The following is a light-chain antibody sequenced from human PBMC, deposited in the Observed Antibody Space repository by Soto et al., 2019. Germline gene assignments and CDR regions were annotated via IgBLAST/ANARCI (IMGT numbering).Light chain of an antibody. CDR3: NSFTTSSTYV. CDR2: EVN. J-gene: IGLJ1*01. Sequence: QSALTQPASVSGSPGQSITISCTGTSSDIGSYNRVSWYQQPPGTAPKLIIYEVNNRPSGVPDRFSGSKSGNTASLTISGLLAEDEAEYYCNSFTTSSTYVFGTGTNVTVL. V-gene: IGLV2-18*02. CDR1: SSDIGSYNR.